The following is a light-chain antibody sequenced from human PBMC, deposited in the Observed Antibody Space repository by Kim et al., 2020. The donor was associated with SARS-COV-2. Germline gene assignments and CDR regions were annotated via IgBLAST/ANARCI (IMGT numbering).Light chain of an antibody. CDR3: QSYDSSLSHAV. CDR1: RTNIGSNT. Sequence: GKRITLSCSGSRTNIGSNTVNWYQQLPGTAPKLLIYSNNQRPSGVPDRFSGSKSGTSASLAITGLQAEDEADYSCQSYDSSLSHAVFGGGTQLTVL. V-gene: IGLV1-44*01. J-gene: IGLJ7*01. CDR2: SNN.